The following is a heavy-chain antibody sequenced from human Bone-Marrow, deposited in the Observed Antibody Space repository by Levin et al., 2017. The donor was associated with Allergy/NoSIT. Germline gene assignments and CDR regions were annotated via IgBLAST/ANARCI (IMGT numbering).Heavy chain of an antibody. CDR1: GYTLIDLS. J-gene: IGHJ3*02. Sequence: GESLKISCKVSGYTLIDLSFHLVRQAPGKGLEWMGGFDPEEGETIYAQKFQGRLTMTEDTSTDTAYMELSSLRSEDTAVYYCATEVGTGNRDAFDIWGQGTMVTVSS. D-gene: IGHD2-21*02. CDR2: FDPEEGET. V-gene: IGHV1-24*01. CDR3: ATEVGTGNRDAFDI.